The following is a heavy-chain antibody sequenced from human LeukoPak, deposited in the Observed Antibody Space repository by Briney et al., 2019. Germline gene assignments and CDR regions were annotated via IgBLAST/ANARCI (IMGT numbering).Heavy chain of an antibody. D-gene: IGHD3-22*01. CDR2: IYYSGST. V-gene: IGHV4-39*07. CDR3: ARVLDSSGYYFFDY. Sequence: PSETLSLTCTVSGGSISSGGYYWGWIRQPPGKGLGWMGNIYYSGSTYDNPSLKSRVTISVDTSQNQFSLQLNSVTPEDTAVYYCARVLDSSGYYFFDYWGQGTLVTVSS. CDR1: GGSISSGGYY. J-gene: IGHJ4*02.